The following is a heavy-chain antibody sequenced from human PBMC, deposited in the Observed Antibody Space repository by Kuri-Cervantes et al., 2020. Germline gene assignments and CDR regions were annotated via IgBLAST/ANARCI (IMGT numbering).Heavy chain of an antibody. J-gene: IGHJ4*02. D-gene: IGHD5-12*01. CDR2: IWYDGSNK. CDR1: GFTFSSYG. CDR3: ARGYSGYDSVFDY. Sequence: LSLTCAASGFTFSSYGMHWVRQAPGKGLEWVAVIWYDGSNKYYADSVKGRFTISRDNSKNTLYPQMNSLRAEDTAVYYCARGYSGYDSVFDYWGQGTLVTVSS. V-gene: IGHV3-33*01.